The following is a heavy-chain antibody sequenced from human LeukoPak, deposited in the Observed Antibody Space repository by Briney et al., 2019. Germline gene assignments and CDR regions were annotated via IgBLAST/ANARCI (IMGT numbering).Heavy chain of an antibody. J-gene: IGHJ5*02. CDR2: ISSSSTYI. D-gene: IGHD3-10*01. Sequence: GGSLRLSCAASGFTFSSYSMNWVRQAPGKGLEWVSSISSSSTYIYYADSVKGRLTISRDNAKNSLYLQMNSLRAEDTAVYYCARDGGSWFDPWGQGTLVTVSS. CDR1: GFTFSSYS. CDR3: ARDGGSWFDP. V-gene: IGHV3-21*01.